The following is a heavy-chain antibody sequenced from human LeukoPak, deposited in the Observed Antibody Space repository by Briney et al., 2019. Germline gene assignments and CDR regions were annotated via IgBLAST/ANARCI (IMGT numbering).Heavy chain of an antibody. V-gene: IGHV3-73*01. CDR1: GFTFSGSA. D-gene: IGHD2-2*01. CDR3: TRGYQLPGFGY. Sequence: PGGSLRLSCVASGFTFSGSAMHWVRQASGKGLEWVGRIRSKANSYATAYAASVKGRFTISRDDSKNTAYLQMNSLKTEDTAVYYCTRGYQLPGFGYWGQGTLVTVSS. J-gene: IGHJ4*02. CDR2: IRSKANSYAT.